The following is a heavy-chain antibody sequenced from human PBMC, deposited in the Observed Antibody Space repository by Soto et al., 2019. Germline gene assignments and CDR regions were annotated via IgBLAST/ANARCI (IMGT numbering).Heavy chain of an antibody. CDR1: GYSFTSYW. V-gene: IGHV5-51*01. J-gene: IGHJ6*03. Sequence: GESLKISCKGSGYSFTSYWIGWVRQMPGKGLEWMGIIYPGDSDTRYSPSFQGQVTISADKSISTAYLQWSSLKASDTAMYYCARLHSYYLGGGYYMDVWGKGTTVTVSS. CDR3: ARLHSYYLGGGYYMDV. D-gene: IGHD3-10*01. CDR2: IYPGDSDT.